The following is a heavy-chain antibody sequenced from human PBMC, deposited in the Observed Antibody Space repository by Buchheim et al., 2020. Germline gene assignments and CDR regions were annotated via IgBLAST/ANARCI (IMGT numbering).Heavy chain of an antibody. CDR3: ARNAGRTSGSYAFDY. D-gene: IGHD1-26*01. V-gene: IGHV3-48*03. CDR2: ISSSGSTI. CDR1: GFTFSSYE. Sequence: EVQLVESGGGLVQPGGSLRLSCAASGFTFSSYEMNWVRQAPGKGLEWVSYISSSGSTIYYADSVKGRFTISRENAKNTLYLRMDSLRAEDTAVYYCARNAGRTSGSYAFDYWGQGTL. J-gene: IGHJ4*02.